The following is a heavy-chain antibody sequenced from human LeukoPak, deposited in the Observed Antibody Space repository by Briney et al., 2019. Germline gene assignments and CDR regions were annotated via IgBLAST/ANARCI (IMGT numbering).Heavy chain of an antibody. Sequence: GGSLRLSCAASGFTFSSHWMHWVRQAPGKGLEWVSAISGSGGSTYYADSVKGRFTISRDNSKNTLYLQMNSLRVEDTAVYYCATLFVATAPPGYWGQGTLVTVSS. CDR3: ATLFVATAPPGY. D-gene: IGHD5-18*01. J-gene: IGHJ4*02. CDR1: GFTFSSHW. CDR2: ISGSGGST. V-gene: IGHV3-23*01.